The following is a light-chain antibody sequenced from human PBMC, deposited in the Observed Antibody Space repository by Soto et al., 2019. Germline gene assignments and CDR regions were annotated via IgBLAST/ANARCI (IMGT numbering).Light chain of an antibody. Sequence: EIVMTQSPDSLAGSLGERATINSTSRQRALYNSNNKNYLAWSQKKPGQPPKLLIYWASTRESGVPDRFSGSGSAPFFSVAISILQAEEVAVSGGEQYNSARIALVQGTRLEI. V-gene: IGKV4-1*01. CDR2: WAS. J-gene: IGKJ5*01. CDR1: QRALYNSNNKNY. CDR3: EQYNSARIA.